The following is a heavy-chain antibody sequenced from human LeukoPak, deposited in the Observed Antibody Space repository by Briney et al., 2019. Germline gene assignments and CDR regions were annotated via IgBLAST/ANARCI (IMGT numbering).Heavy chain of an antibody. CDR1: GRSISSYY. CDR3: TRELGQAPFDI. CDR2: IYYSGST. J-gene: IGHJ3*02. V-gene: IGHV4-59*01. Sequence: SETLSLTCTVSGRSISSYYWSWIRQPPGKGLEWVGYIYYSGSTNYNPSLKSRVTISVDTSKNQFSLKLSSVTAADAAVYYCTRELGQAPFDIWGQGTMVTVPS.